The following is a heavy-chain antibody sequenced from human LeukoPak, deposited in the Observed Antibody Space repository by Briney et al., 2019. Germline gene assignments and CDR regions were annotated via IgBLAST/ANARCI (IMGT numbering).Heavy chain of an antibody. CDR2: ISSSSTYI. J-gene: IGHJ4*02. V-gene: IGHV3-21*01. Sequence: GGSLRLSYVSADITFSNYSMYWRRQAPGKGLEWVSSISSSSTYIYYADSVKGRFTISRDNAKNSLYLQTNSLRAEDTALYYLARYVSIRVVRCADFVYWGQGTLVTVSS. CDR3: ARYVSIRVVRCADFVY. CDR1: DITFSNYS. D-gene: IGHD2-2*01.